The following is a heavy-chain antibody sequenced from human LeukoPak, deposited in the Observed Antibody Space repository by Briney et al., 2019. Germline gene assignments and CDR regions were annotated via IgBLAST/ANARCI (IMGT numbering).Heavy chain of an antibody. CDR1: GFTFSSYS. D-gene: IGHD3-22*01. CDR2: ISSDGSIK. Sequence: GGSLRLSCAASGFTFSSYSMNWVRQAPGKGLEWVAFISSDGSIKHYVDSVKGRFTISRDNSKNTLYLQMNSLRAEDTAVYYRAKSKTDADHDSSGYEYYFDYWGQGTLVTVSS. V-gene: IGHV3-30*18. J-gene: IGHJ4*02. CDR3: AKSKTDADHDSSGYEYYFDY.